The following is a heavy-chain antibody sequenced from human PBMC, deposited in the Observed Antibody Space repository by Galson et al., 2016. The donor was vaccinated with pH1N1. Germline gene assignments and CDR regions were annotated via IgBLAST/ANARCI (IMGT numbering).Heavy chain of an antibody. D-gene: IGHD3-3*01. V-gene: IGHV3-48*03. CDR1: TFTFSRHG. CDR2: ISSTGTRM. Sequence: SLRLSCAASTFTFSRHGMNWVRQAPGKGLEWDSYISSTGTRMFYADSVKGRFTISRDNAKNSLYLQMNSLRAEDTAVYYCVRDDYESWSGYDAFDTWGQGTMVTVSS. CDR3: VRDDYESWSGYDAFDT. J-gene: IGHJ3*02.